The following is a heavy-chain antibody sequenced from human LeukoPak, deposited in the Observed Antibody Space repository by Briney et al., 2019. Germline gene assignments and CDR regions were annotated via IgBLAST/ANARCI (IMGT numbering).Heavy chain of an antibody. Sequence: GASVKVSCKASGYTLTGYYMHWVRQAPGQGLEWMGWINPNSGGTNYAQKFQGRVTMTRDTSISTAYMELSRLRSDDTAVYYCARDRGYYYDSSGYSKFDYWGQGTLVTVSS. CDR1: GYTLTGYY. J-gene: IGHJ4*02. CDR2: INPNSGGT. D-gene: IGHD3-22*01. CDR3: ARDRGYYYDSSGYSKFDY. V-gene: IGHV1-2*02.